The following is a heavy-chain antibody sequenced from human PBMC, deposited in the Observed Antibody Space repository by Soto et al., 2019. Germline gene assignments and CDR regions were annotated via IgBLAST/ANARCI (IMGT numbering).Heavy chain of an antibody. CDR1: RFRFSAYG. CDR2: ISDDGKTQ. CDR3: VKGGYKTGWPPFDH. V-gene: IGHV3-30*18. J-gene: IGHJ4*01. Sequence: QVKLVESGGAVVQSGRSLRLSCTASRFRFSAYGMHWVRQAPGKGLEWVALISDDGKTQFFTDSVEGRFTISRDNSRNTRYLKRNSLRPEYTAVYYCVKGGYKTGWPPFDHWGHGTRVTVSS. D-gene: IGHD6-19*01.